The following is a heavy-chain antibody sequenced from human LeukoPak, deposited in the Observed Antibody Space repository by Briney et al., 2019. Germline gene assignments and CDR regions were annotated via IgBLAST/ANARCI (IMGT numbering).Heavy chain of an antibody. V-gene: IGHV4-34*01. J-gene: IGHJ4*02. CDR2: INHSGST. CDR3: ARAPAPLLWFGELFSSAYYFDY. CDR1: GGSFSGYY. D-gene: IGHD3-10*01. Sequence: SETLSLTCAVYGGSFSGYYWSWIRQPPGKGLEWIGEINHSGSTNYNPSLKSRVTISVDTSKNQFSLKLSSVTAADTAVYYCARAPAPLLWFGELFSSAYYFDYWGQGTLVTVSS.